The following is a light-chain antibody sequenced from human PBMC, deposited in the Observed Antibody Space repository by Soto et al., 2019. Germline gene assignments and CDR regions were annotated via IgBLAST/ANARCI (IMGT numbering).Light chain of an antibody. CDR1: QSISSK. J-gene: IGKJ5*01. V-gene: IGKV3-15*01. Sequence: EIVMTQSPATLSVSPGERATLSCRASQSISSKLGWYQQRPGQAPRLPIYGASTRATGIPARFSGSGSGTEFTLTISSLQSEDSAVYYCQQYNSWTTITFGQGTRLEIK. CDR2: GAS. CDR3: QQYNSWTTIT.